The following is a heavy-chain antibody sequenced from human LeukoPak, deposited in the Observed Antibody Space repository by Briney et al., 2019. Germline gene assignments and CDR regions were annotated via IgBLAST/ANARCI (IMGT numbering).Heavy chain of an antibody. Sequence: ASVKVSCKASGYTFTGYYMHWVRQAPGQGLEWMGWINPNSGGIKYAKKFQGRVTMTRDTSISTACMELSRLRSDDTAIYYCARGGLGYCSSTSCLGYDAFDIWGQGTMVTVSS. CDR1: GYTFTGYY. J-gene: IGHJ3*02. D-gene: IGHD2-2*01. CDR2: INPNSGGI. CDR3: ARGGLGYCSSTSCLGYDAFDI. V-gene: IGHV1-2*02.